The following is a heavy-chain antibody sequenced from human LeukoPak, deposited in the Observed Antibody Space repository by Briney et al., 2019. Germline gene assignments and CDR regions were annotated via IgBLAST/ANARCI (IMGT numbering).Heavy chain of an antibody. Sequence: ASVKVSCKASGYTFTSYNINWVRQATGQGLEWMGWMNPNSGNTAYAQKFQGRVTLTRTTSISTAYMELSSLRSEDTAVYYCSSGGFASGMDVWGQGTTVTVSS. CDR1: GYTFTSYN. CDR3: SSGGFASGMDV. D-gene: IGHD3-10*01. V-gene: IGHV1-8*01. J-gene: IGHJ6*02. CDR2: MNPNSGNT.